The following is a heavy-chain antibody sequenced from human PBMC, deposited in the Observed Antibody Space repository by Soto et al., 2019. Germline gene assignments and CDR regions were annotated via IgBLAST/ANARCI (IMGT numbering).Heavy chain of an antibody. CDR2: ISAYNGNT. J-gene: IGHJ4*02. CDR3: ASRHSPLAY. V-gene: IGHV1-18*01. CDR1: GYTFASYG. Sequence: QVQLMQSGAEVKKPGASVKVSCKASGYTFASYGITWVRQAPGQGLEWMGWISAYNGNTNYAQKLQGRVTMTTDTPTSTAYMELRRLRSDDRAVYYCASRHSPLAYWAQGPLVTVSS. D-gene: IGHD2-15*01.